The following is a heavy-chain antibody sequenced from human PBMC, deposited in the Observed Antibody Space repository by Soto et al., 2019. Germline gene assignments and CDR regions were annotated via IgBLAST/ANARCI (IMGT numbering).Heavy chain of an antibody. Sequence: GGSLRLSCAASGFTFSSYAMHWVRQAPGKGLEWVAVISYDGSNKYYADSVKGRFTISRDNSKNTLYLQMNSLRGEDTAVYYCSRDRARVLGSSRGFDYWGQGTLVTVSS. D-gene: IGHD6-13*01. CDR1: GFTFSSYA. CDR3: SRDRARVLGSSRGFDY. J-gene: IGHJ4*02. CDR2: ISYDGSNK. V-gene: IGHV3-30-3*01.